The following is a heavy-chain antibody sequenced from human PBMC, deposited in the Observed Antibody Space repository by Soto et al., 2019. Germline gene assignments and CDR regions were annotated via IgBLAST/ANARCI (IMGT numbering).Heavy chain of an antibody. CDR3: ARWGTTGGLDV. CDR1: ELTFRSYV. D-gene: IGHD3-16*01. J-gene: IGHJ6*02. V-gene: IGHV3-30*19. CDR2: TSYGGINK. Sequence: QVQLVESGGGVVQPGTSLRLSCVVSELTFRSYVIHCFRQAQGKGLEWVALTSYGGINKYYDDSVKGRFTISRDNSRNTVDLQMDSLRLEDTALYYCARWGTTGGLDVWGQGTMVSVSS.